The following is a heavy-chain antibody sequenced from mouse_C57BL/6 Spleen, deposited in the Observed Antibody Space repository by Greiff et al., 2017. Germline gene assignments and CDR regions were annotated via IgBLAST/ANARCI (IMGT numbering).Heavy chain of an antibody. CDR3: ARDGYPYYYAMDY. J-gene: IGHJ4*01. CDR1: GFSLTSYG. D-gene: IGHD2-3*01. Sequence: VQLQQSGPGLVQPSQSLSITCTVSGFSLTSYGVHWVRQSPGKGLEWLGVIWSGGSTDSNAAFISRLSISKDNSKSQVFFKMNSLQADDTAIYYCARDGYPYYYAMDYWGQGTSVTVSS. V-gene: IGHV2-2*01. CDR2: IWSGGST.